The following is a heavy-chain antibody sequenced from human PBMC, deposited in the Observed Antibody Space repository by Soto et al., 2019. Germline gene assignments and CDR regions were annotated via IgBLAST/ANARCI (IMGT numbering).Heavy chain of an antibody. D-gene: IGHD6-19*01. CDR3: ARKPAYSSGWYAFDI. CDR1: AYSFTSYW. CDR2: IYPGDSDT. J-gene: IGHJ3*02. V-gene: IGHV5-51*01. Sequence: PGESLKISCKGSAYSFTSYWIGWVRQIPCKGLEWMGTIYPGDSDTRYSPSFQGQVTISADKSISTAYLQWSSLKASDTAMYYCARKPAYSSGWYAFDIWGQGTMVTVSS.